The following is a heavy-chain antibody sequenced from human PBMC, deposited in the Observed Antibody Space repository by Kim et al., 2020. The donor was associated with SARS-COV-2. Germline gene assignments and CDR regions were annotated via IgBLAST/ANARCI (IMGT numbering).Heavy chain of an antibody. CDR3: ARDVWIRMVVAANYESNNWFDP. CDR2: IYHSGST. J-gene: IGHJ5*02. V-gene: IGHV4-4*02. D-gene: IGHD2-15*01. Sequence: SETLSLTCAVSGGSISSSNWWSWVRQPPGKGLEWIGEIYHSGSTNYNPSLKSRVTISVDKSKNQFSLKLSSVTAADTAVYYCARDVWIRMVVAANYESNNWFDPWGQGTLVTVSS. CDR1: GGSISSSNW.